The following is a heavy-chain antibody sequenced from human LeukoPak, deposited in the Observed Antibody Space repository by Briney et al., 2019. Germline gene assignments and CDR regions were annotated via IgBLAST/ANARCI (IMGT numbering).Heavy chain of an antibody. V-gene: IGHV3-23*01. Sequence: PGKSLRLSCAASGFPFSNYAMSWVRQAPGKGLEWVSAISGSGSPTYYVDSLKGRFNISIDKSKRTRYLQMNIPRREDTVVYECARDLDDYNTLPPLFQHWGEGTQVTVSP. CDR1: GFPFSNYA. CDR3: ARDLDDYNTLPPLFQH. CDR2: ISGSGSPT. J-gene: IGHJ1*01. D-gene: IGHD5-24*01.